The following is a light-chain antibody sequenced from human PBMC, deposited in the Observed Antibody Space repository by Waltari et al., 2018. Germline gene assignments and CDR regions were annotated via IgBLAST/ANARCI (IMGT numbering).Light chain of an antibody. J-gene: IGKJ2*01. CDR1: QSVSSSA. CDR2: AAS. CDR3: QQHGSSPFT. Sequence: DIVLTQSPAPLSLSPGERATLSCRASQSVSSSALAWYQQKPGQAPRLLIYAASRRATGIPDRISGSGSETDFTLTLSSLEPEDFAVYYCQQHGSSPFTFGQGTKVEIK. V-gene: IGKV3-20*01.